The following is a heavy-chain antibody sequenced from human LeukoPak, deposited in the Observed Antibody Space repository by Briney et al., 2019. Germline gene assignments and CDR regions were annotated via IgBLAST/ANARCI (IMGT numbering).Heavy chain of an antibody. V-gene: IGHV4-59*01. Sequence: SETLSLTCTVSGGSISSYYWGWIRQPPGKGLEWIGYIYYSGSTNYNPSLKSRVTISVDTSKNQFSLKLSSVTAADTAAYYCARMVRGAFDYWGQGTLVTVSS. D-gene: IGHD3-10*01. CDR3: ARMVRGAFDY. CDR2: IYYSGST. CDR1: GGSISSYY. J-gene: IGHJ4*02.